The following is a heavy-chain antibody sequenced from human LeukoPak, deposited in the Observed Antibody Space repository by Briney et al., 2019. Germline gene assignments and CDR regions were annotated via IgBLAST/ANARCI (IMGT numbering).Heavy chain of an antibody. CDR2: IYHSGST. J-gene: IGHJ4*02. V-gene: IGHV4-4*02. Sequence: SETLSLTCAVSGGSISSSNWWSWVRQPPGKGLEWIGEIYHSGSTNYNPSLKSRVTISVDTSKNQFSLKLSSVTAADTAVYYCARDHLSGGFDYWGQGTLVTVSS. CDR1: GGSISSSNW. D-gene: IGHD2/OR15-2a*01. CDR3: ARDHLSGGFDY.